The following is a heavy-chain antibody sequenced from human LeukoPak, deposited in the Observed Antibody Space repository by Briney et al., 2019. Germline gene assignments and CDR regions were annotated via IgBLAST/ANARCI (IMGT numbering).Heavy chain of an antibody. V-gene: IGHV4-59*08. CDR2: IYYSGST. Sequence: SETLSLTCTVSGGSISSYYWSWIRQPPGKGLEWIGYIYYSGSTNYNPSLKSRVTISVDTSKNQFSLKLSSVTAADTAVYYCARGPASGSEFDYWGQGTLVTVSS. D-gene: IGHD3-10*01. CDR1: GGSISSYY. CDR3: ARGPASGSEFDY. J-gene: IGHJ4*02.